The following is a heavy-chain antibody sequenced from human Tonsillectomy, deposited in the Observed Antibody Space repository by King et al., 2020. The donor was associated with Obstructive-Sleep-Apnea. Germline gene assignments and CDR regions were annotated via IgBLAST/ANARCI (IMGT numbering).Heavy chain of an antibody. Sequence: VQLVESGGGLVQPGGSLRLSCAASGFTFSSYWMSWVRQAPGKGLEWVANIKQDVSEKYYVDSVKGRFTISRDNAKNSLYLQMNSLRAEDTAVYYCARDSSGYYPHDAFDIWGQGTMVTVSS. CDR1: GFTFSSYW. CDR2: IKQDVSEK. V-gene: IGHV3-7*03. J-gene: IGHJ3*02. D-gene: IGHD3-22*01. CDR3: ARDSSGYYPHDAFDI.